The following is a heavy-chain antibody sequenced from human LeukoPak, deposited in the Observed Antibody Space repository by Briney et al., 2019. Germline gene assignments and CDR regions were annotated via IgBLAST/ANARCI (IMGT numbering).Heavy chain of an antibody. Sequence: SQTLSPTCAVSGGSISSGGYSWSWIRQPPGKGLEWIGYIYHSGSTYYNPSLKSRVTISVDRSKNQFPLKLSSVTAADTAVYYCARDESSGSYFDYWGQGTLVTVSS. CDR2: IYHSGST. J-gene: IGHJ4*02. CDR3: ARDESSGSYFDY. CDR1: GGSISSGGYS. V-gene: IGHV4-30-2*01. D-gene: IGHD3-10*01.